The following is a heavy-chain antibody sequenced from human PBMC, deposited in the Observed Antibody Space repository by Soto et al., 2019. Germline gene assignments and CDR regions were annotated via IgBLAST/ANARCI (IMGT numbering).Heavy chain of an antibody. Sequence: LSLTCTVSGGSVSSGSYYWSWIRQPPGKGLEWIGYIYYSGSTNYNPSLKSRVTISVDTSKNQFSLKLSSVTAADTAVYYCARGSRVRGVIIGNWFDPWGQGTRVTVPQ. V-gene: IGHV4-61*01. J-gene: IGHJ5*02. CDR3: ARGSRVRGVIIGNWFDP. CDR1: GGSVSSGSYY. D-gene: IGHD3-10*01. CDR2: IYYSGST.